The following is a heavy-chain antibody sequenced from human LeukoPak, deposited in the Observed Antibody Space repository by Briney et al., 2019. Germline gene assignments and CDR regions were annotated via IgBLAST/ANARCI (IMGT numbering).Heavy chain of an antibody. V-gene: IGHV4-39*01. D-gene: IGHD4-17*01. CDR2: IYYSGST. J-gene: IGHJ5*02. CDR1: GGSISSSSYY. CDR3: ARGHYGDYWFDP. Sequence: SETLSLTCTVSGGSISSSSYYWGWIRQPPGKGLEWIGSIYYSGSTYYNPSLKSRVTISVGTSKDQFSLKLSSVTAADTAVYYCARGHYGDYWFDPWGQGPLVTVSS.